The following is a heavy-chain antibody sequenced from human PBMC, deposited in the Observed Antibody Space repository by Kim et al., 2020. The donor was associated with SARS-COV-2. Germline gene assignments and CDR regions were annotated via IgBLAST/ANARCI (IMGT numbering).Heavy chain of an antibody. J-gene: IGHJ4*02. V-gene: IGHV3-33*06. CDR3: AKDQKANSNYVFEFDY. CDR1: GFTFSSYG. Sequence: GGSLRLSCAASGFTFSSYGMHWVRQAPGKGLEWVAVIWYDGSNKYYADSVKGRFTISRDNSKNTLYLQMNSLRAEDTAVYYCAKDQKANSNYVFEFDYWGQGTLVTVSS. CDR2: IWYDGSNK. D-gene: IGHD4-4*01.